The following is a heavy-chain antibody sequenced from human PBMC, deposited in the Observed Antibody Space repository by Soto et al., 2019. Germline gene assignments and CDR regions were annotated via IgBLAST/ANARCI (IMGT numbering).Heavy chain of an antibody. V-gene: IGHV3-64D*06. CDR1: GFTFSSYA. D-gene: IGHD5-12*01. CDR3: VKSRGGNNFDFFD. CDR2: VRGNGDPP. Sequence: GGSLRLSCAASGFTFSSYAMHWVRQAPGKGLEYVSGVRGNGDPPFYADSVKGRFTISRDNSKNTLYLQMSSLSADDTAVYYCVKSRGGNNFDFFDWGQGALVTVSS. J-gene: IGHJ4*02.